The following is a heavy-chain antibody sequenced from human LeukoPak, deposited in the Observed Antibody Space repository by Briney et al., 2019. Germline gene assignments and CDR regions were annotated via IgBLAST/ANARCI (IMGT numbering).Heavy chain of an antibody. Sequence: GGSLRLSCAASGFTFSSYWMTWVRQAPGKGLEWVANIKQDGSEKYYVDSVKGRFTISRDDAKNSLYLQMNSLRAEDTAVYYCARHGYSYGLDYWGQGALVTVSS. CDR1: GFTFSSYW. V-gene: IGHV3-7*04. D-gene: IGHD5-18*01. J-gene: IGHJ4*02. CDR3: ARHGYSYGLDY. CDR2: IKQDGSEK.